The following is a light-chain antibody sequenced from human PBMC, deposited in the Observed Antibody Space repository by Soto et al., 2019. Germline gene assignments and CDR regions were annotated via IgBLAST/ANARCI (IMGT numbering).Light chain of an antibody. V-gene: IGLV1-44*01. CDR1: RPNIGSNT. Sequence: QSVLSQPPSMSGTPGQRVTISCSGSRPNIGSNTVNWYQQVPGAAPKLLIYSAYVRPSGVPDRFSGSKSGTSASLAISGLQSEDEAVYYCAAWDDSLNGVFGAGTKLTVL. J-gene: IGLJ3*02. CDR3: AAWDDSLNGV. CDR2: SAY.